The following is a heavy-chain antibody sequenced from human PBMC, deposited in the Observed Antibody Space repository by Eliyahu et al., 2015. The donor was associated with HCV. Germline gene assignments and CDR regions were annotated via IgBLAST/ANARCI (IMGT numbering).Heavy chain of an antibody. V-gene: IGHV3-30*18. CDR1: GFTFSSYG. J-gene: IGHJ6*03. Sequence: QVQLVESGGGVVQPGRSLRLSCAASGFTFSSYGMHWVRQAPGKGLEGVAVISYDGSNKYYADSVKGRFTISRDNSKNTLYLQMNSLRAEDTAVYYCAKDYSRGFSGWYYMDVWGKGTTVTVSS. CDR2: ISYDGSNK. CDR3: AKDYSRGFSGWYYMDV. D-gene: IGHD3/OR15-3a*01.